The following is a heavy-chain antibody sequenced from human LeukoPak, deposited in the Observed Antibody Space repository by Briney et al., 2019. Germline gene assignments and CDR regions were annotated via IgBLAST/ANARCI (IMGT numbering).Heavy chain of an antibody. J-gene: IGHJ4*03. V-gene: IGHV3-23*01. D-gene: IGHD4-17*01. CDR2: ISGRGGT. CDR3: AKGGLRSTPLDY. Sequence: GGSLRLSCAASGFTFSSYSMTWVRQAPGEGLEWVSVISGRGGTYYADSVKGRFIISRDNSENMLYLQMSSLGADDTALYYCAKGGLRSTPLDYWGQGTLVTVSS. CDR1: GFTFSSYS.